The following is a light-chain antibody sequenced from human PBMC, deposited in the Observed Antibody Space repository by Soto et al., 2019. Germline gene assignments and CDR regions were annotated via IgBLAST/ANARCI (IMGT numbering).Light chain of an antibody. CDR3: AAWDDSLRGFV. J-gene: IGLJ2*01. CDR2: RNN. V-gene: IGLV1-47*01. CDR1: SSNIGSNY. Sequence: QSVLTQPPSASGTPGQRVTISCSGSSSNIGSNYVYWYQQLPGTAPKLLIYRNNQRPSGVPDRFSGSKSGTSASLAISGLQSEDEADYYCAAWDDSLRGFVFGGGTKLTVL.